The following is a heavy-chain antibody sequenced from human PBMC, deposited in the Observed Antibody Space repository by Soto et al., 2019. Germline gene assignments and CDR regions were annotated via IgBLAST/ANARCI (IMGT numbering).Heavy chain of an antibody. J-gene: IGHJ5*02. CDR2: IYYSGST. D-gene: IGHD3-9*01. Sequence: SETLSLTCTVSGGSISSYYWSWIRQPPGKGLEWIGYIYYSGSTNYNPSLKSRVTISVDTSKNQFSLKLSSVTAADTAVYYCARDYYDILTGNSANWFDPWGQGTLVTVS. V-gene: IGHV4-59*01. CDR1: GGSISSYY. CDR3: ARDYYDILTGNSANWFDP.